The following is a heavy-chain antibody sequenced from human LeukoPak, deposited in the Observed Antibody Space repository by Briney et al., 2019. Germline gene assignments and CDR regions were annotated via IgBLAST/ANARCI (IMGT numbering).Heavy chain of an antibody. D-gene: IGHD6-13*01. V-gene: IGHV6-1*01. CDR2: TYYRSKWYN. J-gene: IGHJ6*04. CDR1: GDSVSSNSAA. CDR3: ARHVFIAALSGVHLMDV. Sequence: SQTLSLTCAISGDSVSSNSAAWNWIRQSPSRGLEWLGRTYYRSKWYNDYAVSVKSRITINPDTSKNQFSLKLSSVTAADTAVYYCARHVFIAALSGVHLMDVWGKGTTVTVSS.